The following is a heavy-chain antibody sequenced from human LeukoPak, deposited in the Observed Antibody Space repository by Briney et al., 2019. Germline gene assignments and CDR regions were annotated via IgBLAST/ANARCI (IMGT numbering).Heavy chain of an antibody. CDR1: GGSFSGYY. CDR2: INHSGST. V-gene: IGHV4-34*01. D-gene: IGHD6-13*01. J-gene: IGHJ4*02. CDR3: ARGLSGSWTYFDY. Sequence: SETLSLTCAVYGGSFSGYYWSWIRQPPGKGLEWIGEINHSGSTNYNPSLKSRVTISVDTSKNQFSLKLSSVTAADTAVYYCARGLSGSWTYFDYWGQGTHVIVSS.